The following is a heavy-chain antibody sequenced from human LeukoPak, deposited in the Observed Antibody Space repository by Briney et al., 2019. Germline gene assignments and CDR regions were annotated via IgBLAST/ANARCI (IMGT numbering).Heavy chain of an antibody. CDR3: ARGQPSRAVAGTMDY. J-gene: IGHJ4*02. CDR2: MNPNSGNK. Sequence: ASVKVSCKASGYTFPSYDNNWVRQATGQGLEWMGWMNPNSGNKGYAQKFQGRVTMTRNTSISTAYMELSSLRSEDTAVYYCARGQPSRAVAGTMDYWGQGTLVTVSS. D-gene: IGHD6-19*01. V-gene: IGHV1-8*01. CDR1: GYTFPSYD.